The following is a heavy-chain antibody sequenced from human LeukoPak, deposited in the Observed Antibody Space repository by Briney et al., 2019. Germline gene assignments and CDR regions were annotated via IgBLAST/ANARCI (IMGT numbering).Heavy chain of an antibody. D-gene: IGHD6-19*01. CDR3: AKETYSSGSYPYFDY. CDR1: GITLSSYA. J-gene: IGHJ4*02. Sequence: GRSLTLSCVVSGITLSSYAMSWVRHPPEKGLEWVSGISGSGGSTYYTDSVKGRFTISRDNSKNTLFLQMNSLRAEETAVYYCAKETYSSGSYPYFDYWGQGTLVTVSS. V-gene: IGHV3-23*01. CDR2: ISGSGGST.